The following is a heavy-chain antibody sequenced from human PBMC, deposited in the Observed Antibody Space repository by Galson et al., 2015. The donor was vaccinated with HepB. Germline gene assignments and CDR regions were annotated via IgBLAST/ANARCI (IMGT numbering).Heavy chain of an antibody. CDR2: SMLMFGTA. V-gene: IGHV1-69*13. J-gene: IGHJ6*02. Sequence: SVKVSCKASGGSVSNNAISWVRQAPGQGLEWMGRSMLMFGTANYAQKFQGRVTITADESTSTAYMELSRLRSEDTAVYYCATATWISQEDYYGMDVWGQGTTVTVSS. CDR3: ATATWISQEDYYGMDV. D-gene: IGHD2-2*03. CDR1: GGSVSNNA.